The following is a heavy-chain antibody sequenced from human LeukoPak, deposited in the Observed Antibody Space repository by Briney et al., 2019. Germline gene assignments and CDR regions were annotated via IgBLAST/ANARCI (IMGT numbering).Heavy chain of an antibody. CDR1: GFTFSNAW. J-gene: IGHJ3*02. V-gene: IGHV3-15*01. D-gene: IGHD3-3*01. Sequence: GGSLRLSCAASGFTFSNAWMSWVRQAPGKGLEWVGRIKSKTDGGTTDYAAPVKGRFTISRDDSKNTLYLQMNSLKTEDTAVYYCTTDYGITIFGVAEDAFDIWGQGTMVTVSS. CDR2: IKSKTDGGTT. CDR3: TTDYGITIFGVAEDAFDI.